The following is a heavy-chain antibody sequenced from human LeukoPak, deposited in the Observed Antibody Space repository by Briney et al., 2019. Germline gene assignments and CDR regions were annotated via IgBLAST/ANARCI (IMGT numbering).Heavy chain of an antibody. V-gene: IGHV1-69*13. CDR3: ARGYYYDSSGYYGLDAFDI. D-gene: IGHD3-22*01. Sequence: SVKVSCKASGYTFTSYGISWVRQAPGQGLEWMGGIIPIFGTANYAQKFQGRVTITADESTSTAYMELSSLRSEDTAVYYCARGYYYDSSGYYGLDAFDIWGQGTMVTISS. CDR1: GYTFTSYG. CDR2: IIPIFGTA. J-gene: IGHJ3*02.